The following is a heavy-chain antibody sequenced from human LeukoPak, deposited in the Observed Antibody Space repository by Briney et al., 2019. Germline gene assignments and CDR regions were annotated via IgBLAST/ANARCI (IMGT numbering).Heavy chain of an antibody. J-gene: IGHJ3*02. Sequence: HGASVKVSCKASGGTFSSYAISWVRQAPGQGLEWMGGIIPIFGTANYAQKFQGRVTITADESTSTAYMELSSLRSEDTAVYYCARGASDAFDIWGQGTMVTVSS. V-gene: IGHV1-69*13. CDR2: IIPIFGTA. CDR1: GGTFSSYA. CDR3: ARGASDAFDI.